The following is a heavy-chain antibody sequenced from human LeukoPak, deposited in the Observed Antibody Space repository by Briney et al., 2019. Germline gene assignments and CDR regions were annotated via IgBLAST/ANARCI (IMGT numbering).Heavy chain of an antibody. CDR3: ATDGAAGDY. CDR1: GGSISSYY. J-gene: IGHJ4*02. V-gene: IGHV4-59*06. CDR2: IYYSGST. Sequence: SETLSLTCTVSGGSISSYYWSWIRQPPGKGLEWIGYIYYSGSTYYNPSLKSRVTISVDTSKNQFSLKLSSVTAADTAVYYCATDGAAGDYWGQGTLVTVSS. D-gene: IGHD6-13*01.